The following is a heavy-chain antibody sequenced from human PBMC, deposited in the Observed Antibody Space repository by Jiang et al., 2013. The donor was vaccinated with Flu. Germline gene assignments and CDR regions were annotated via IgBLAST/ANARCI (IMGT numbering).Heavy chain of an antibody. D-gene: IGHD1-1*01. CDR1: GFTFSSYA. Sequence: ASGFTFSSYAMSWVRQAPGKGLEWVSAISGSGGSTYYADSVKGRFTISRDNSKNTLYLQMNSLRAEDTAVYYCAKDSFGTTGTFDYWGQGTLVTVSS. J-gene: IGHJ4*02. V-gene: IGHV3-23*01. CDR3: AKDSFGTTGTFDY. CDR2: ISGSGGST.